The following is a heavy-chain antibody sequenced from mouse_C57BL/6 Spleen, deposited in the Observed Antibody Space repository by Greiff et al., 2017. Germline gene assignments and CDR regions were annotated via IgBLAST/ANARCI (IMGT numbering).Heavy chain of an antibody. V-gene: IGHV3-6*01. CDR2: ISYDGSN. J-gene: IGHJ4*01. CDR1: GYSITSGYY. CDR3: ARDDYVLYAMDY. D-gene: IGHD2-4*01. Sequence: DVQLQESGPGLVKPSQSLSLTCSVTGYSITSGYYWNWIRQFPGNKLEWMGYISYDGSNNYNPSLKNRISITRDTSKNQFFLKLNSVTTEDTATYYCARDDYVLYAMDYWGQGTSVTVSS.